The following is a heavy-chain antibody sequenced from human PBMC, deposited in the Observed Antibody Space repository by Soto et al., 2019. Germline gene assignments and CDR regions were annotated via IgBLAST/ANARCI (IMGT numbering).Heavy chain of an antibody. CDR3: ARGKFGFSYYYYYYLDV. V-gene: IGHV4-34*01. CDR1: DGSFSDYY. CDR2: INLSGST. J-gene: IGHJ6*03. Sequence: PSETLSLTCAVYDGSFSDYYWTWIRQSPGKGLEWIGEINLSGSTSYKSSLKSRVTISIDTSKNQFSLKLTSVTASDTAVYYCARGKFGFSYYYYYYLDVWGKGTTVTVSS. D-gene: IGHD2-21*01.